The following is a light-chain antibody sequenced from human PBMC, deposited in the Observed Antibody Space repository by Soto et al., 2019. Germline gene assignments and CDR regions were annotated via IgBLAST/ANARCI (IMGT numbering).Light chain of an antibody. J-gene: IGKJ4*01. CDR3: HQYSTSPLT. CDR1: QSVNNNY. CDR2: GAS. V-gene: IGKV3-20*01. Sequence: EIVMTQSPATLSVSPGERATLSCRASQSVNNNYLAWYQQKPGQAPRLLIYGASKRATGIPDRFSGSGSGTDFTLTISRLEPEDFAVYYCHQYSTSPLTFGGGTKVDI.